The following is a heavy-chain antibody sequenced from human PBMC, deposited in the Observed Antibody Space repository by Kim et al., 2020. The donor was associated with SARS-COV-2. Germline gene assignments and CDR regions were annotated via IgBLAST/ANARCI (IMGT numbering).Heavy chain of an antibody. CDR2: IDPSDSYT. CDR1: GYNFTTYW. V-gene: IGHV5-10-1*01. J-gene: IGHJ5*02. Sequence: GESLKISCQTSGYNFTTYWITWVRQMPGKGLEWMGRIDPSDSYTNYSPSFQGHVTISSDKSTNTAYLQWSSLNASDTAMYYCARGYREKNWFDPWGQGTLVTVSS. CDR3: ARGYREKNWFDP. D-gene: IGHD1-1*01.